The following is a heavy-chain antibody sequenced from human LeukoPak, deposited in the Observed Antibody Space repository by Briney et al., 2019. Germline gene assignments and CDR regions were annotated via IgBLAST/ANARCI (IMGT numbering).Heavy chain of an antibody. CDR3: ASRPYYYDSSGLDPADAFDI. CDR2: IIPIFGTA. V-gene: IGHV1-69*05. Sequence: SVKVSCKASGGTFSSYAICWVRQAPGQGLEWMGRIIPIFGTANYAQKFQGRVTITTDESTSTAYMELSSLRSEDTAVYYCASRPYYYDSSGLDPADAFDIWGQGTMVTVSS. J-gene: IGHJ3*02. D-gene: IGHD3-22*01. CDR1: GGTFSSYA.